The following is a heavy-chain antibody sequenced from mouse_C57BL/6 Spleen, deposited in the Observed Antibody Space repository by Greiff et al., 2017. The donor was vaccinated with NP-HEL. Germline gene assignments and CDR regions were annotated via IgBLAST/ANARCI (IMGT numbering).Heavy chain of an antibody. CDR2: IDPETGGT. V-gene: IGHV1-15*01. D-gene: IGHD4-1*01. Sequence: VKVVESGAELVRPGASVTLSCKASGYTFTDYEMHWVKQTPVHGLEWIGAIDPETGGTAYNQKFKGKAILTADKSSSTAYMELRSLTSEDSAVYYCTRRTGTWFAYWGQGTLVTVSA. CDR1: GYTFTDYE. CDR3: TRRTGTWFAY. J-gene: IGHJ3*01.